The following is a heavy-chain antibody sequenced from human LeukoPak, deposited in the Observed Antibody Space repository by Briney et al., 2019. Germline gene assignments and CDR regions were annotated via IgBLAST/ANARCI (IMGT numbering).Heavy chain of an antibody. V-gene: IGHV3-23*01. CDR2: ITASGGNT. J-gene: IGHJ5*02. D-gene: IGHD3-22*01. CDR3: ARGDSDYYDSSGQGGFDP. CDR1: GFTFRSYA. Sequence: PGGSLRLSCAASGFTFRSYAMGWVRQAPGKGLEWVSAITASGGNTYYADSVKGRFTISRDNSKNTLYLQVNSLRAEDAAVYYCARGDSDYYDSSGQGGFDPWGQGTLVTVSS.